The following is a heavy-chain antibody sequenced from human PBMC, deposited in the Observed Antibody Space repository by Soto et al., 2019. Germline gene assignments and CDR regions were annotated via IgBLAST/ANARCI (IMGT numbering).Heavy chain of an antibody. J-gene: IGHJ4*01. CDR1: VASFSDYY. Sequence: FQLQQWGQGLLNPSETLSHTCAVYVASFSDYYWTWVRQSPGKGLGWIGEINNIGSTNYNPSSKSRVTISGATSKKQFSLKLTSLTAADTAVYYCAGGERNSSSWQLDYWGLGSLVTVSS. CDR2: INNIGST. D-gene: IGHD6-13*01. V-gene: IGHV4-34*02. CDR3: AGGERNSSSWQLDY.